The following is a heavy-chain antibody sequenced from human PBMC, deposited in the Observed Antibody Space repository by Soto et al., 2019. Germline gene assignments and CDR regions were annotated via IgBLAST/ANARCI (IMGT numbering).Heavy chain of an antibody. CDR3: APCRTYSGSNCFDY. CDR2: IIPMYASA. V-gene: IGHV1-69*06. J-gene: IGHJ4*02. CDR1: GGTFKTYT. Sequence: VQLVQSGPEVKKPGSSAKVSCEASGGTFKTYTINWMRQAPGQGLEWIGPIIPMYASANYSQSFQQRVTISADKSPNTAYMELSRLRSEDTARYYIAPCRTYSGSNCFDYWCQGTLVSVSS. D-gene: IGHD1-26*01.